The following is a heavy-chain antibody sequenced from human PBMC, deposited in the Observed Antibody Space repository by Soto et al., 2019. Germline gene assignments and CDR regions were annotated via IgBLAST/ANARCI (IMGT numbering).Heavy chain of an antibody. J-gene: IGHJ5*02. CDR1: GGSISDYF. Sequence: NPSETLSLTCAVSGGSISDYFWNWVRQPPGKGLEWIGHTSYGGSTNYNPSLSSRVFISIDMSKNQVSLRLSSLTGADTAAYYCARDTTYLHDDWFDPWGQGTLVTVSS. V-gene: IGHV4-59*01. CDR2: TSYGGST. CDR3: ARDTTYLHDDWFDP. D-gene: IGHD2-2*01.